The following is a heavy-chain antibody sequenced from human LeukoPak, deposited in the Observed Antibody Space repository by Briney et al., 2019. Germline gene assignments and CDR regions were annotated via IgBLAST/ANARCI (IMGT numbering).Heavy chain of an antibody. D-gene: IGHD1-14*01. V-gene: IGHV3-23*01. J-gene: IGHJ4*02. CDR1: GFTFSSYA. CDR3: AYEYKTPID. Sequence: GGSLRLSCAASGFTFSSYAMSWVRQAPGEGLEWVSTISVSGGNTYHADSVKGRFTISRDNSKNTLYLQMNSLRAEDTAVYYCAYEYKTPIDWGQGTLVTVSS. CDR2: ISVSGGNT.